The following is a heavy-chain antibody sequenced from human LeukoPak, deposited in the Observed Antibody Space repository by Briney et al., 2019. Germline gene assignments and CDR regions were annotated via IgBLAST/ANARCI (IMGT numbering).Heavy chain of an antibody. CDR2: IRYDGTNK. D-gene: IGHD2-2*01. Sequence: PGGSLRLSCVVSGFTFSSDAMNWVRQAPGKGLEWVAFIRYDGTNKYYADSVKGRFTISRDNSKNTLYLQMNSLRAEDTAVYYCAKGGTDCSSTSCYLTGFDYWGQGTLVTVSS. CDR3: AKGGTDCSSTSCYLTGFDY. V-gene: IGHV3-30*02. CDR1: GFTFSSDA. J-gene: IGHJ4*02.